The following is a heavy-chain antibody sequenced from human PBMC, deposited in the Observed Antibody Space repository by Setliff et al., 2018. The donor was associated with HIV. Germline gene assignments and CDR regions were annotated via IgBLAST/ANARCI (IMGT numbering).Heavy chain of an antibody. J-gene: IGHJ5*02. CDR3: ARSLYGDYGGDINLFDP. V-gene: IGHV7-4-1*02. CDR1: GYTFINYA. Sequence: ASVKVSCKASGYTFINYARNWVRQAPGQGLEWMGWINTNTGSPTYAQAFTGRFVFSVDTSVTTAYLQISRLKAEDTAVYSCARSLYGDYGGDINLFDPWGQGTLVTVSS. D-gene: IGHD4-17*01. CDR2: INTNTGSP.